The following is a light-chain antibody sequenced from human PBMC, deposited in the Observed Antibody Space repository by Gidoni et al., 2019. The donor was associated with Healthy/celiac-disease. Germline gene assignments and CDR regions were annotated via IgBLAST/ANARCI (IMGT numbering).Light chain of an antibody. CDR2: DAS. Sequence: DIVLTQSPATLSLSPGERTTLSCRASQSVSSYLAWYQQKPGQAPRLLIYDASNRATGIPARFSGSGYGTEFTFTISSIEPEDFAVYYCQQRSNWPPRTFGQGTKVEIK. CDR3: QQRSNWPPRT. V-gene: IGKV3-11*01. CDR1: QSVSSY. J-gene: IGKJ1*01.